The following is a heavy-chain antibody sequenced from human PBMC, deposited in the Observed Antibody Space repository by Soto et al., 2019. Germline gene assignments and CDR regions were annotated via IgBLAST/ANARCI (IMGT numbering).Heavy chain of an antibody. J-gene: IGHJ4*02. Sequence: EVQLVDSGGGLVKPGGSLTLSCAVSGFPINKAWMGWVRQGPGKGLEWVGRLKSVSDGGKAEFTAPVKDRFTISRDDSKNMMYLHMTSLKAEDTAVYFCTAMRWNFWSTDWGQGTLVTVSS. CDR3: TAMRWNFWSTD. D-gene: IGHD3-3*01. V-gene: IGHV3-15*01. CDR2: LKSVSDGGKA. CDR1: GFPINKAW.